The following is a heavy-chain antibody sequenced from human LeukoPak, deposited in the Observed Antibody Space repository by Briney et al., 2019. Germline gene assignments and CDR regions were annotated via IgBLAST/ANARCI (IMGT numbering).Heavy chain of an antibody. D-gene: IGHD2-2*01. Sequence: ASVKVSCKASGYTFTSYGISWVRQAPGQGLEWMGWISAYNGNTNYAQKLQGRVTMTTDTSTSTAYMELRSLRSDDTAVYYCAREGGDGIVVVPAAIDYWGQGTLVTVSS. CDR2: ISAYNGNT. J-gene: IGHJ4*02. CDR1: GYTFTSYG. V-gene: IGHV1-18*01. CDR3: AREGGDGIVVVPAAIDY.